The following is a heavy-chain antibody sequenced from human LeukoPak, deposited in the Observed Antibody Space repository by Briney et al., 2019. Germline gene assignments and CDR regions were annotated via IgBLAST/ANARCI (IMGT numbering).Heavy chain of an antibody. CDR1: GGSISSYY. CDR3: ARGYTTMIYY. D-gene: IGHD3-22*01. CDR2: IYYSGST. Sequence: PSETLSLTCTVSGGSISSYYWSWIRQPPGKGLEWIGYIYYSGSTNYNPSLKSRVTISVDTSKNQFSLKLSSVTAADTAAYYCARGYTTMIYYWGQGTLVTVSS. V-gene: IGHV4-59*01. J-gene: IGHJ4*02.